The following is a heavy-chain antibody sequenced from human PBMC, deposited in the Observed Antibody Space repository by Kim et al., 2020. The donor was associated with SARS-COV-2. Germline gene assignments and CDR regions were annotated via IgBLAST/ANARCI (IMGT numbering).Heavy chain of an antibody. J-gene: IGHJ4*02. CDR3: ARGGGYSSGKAKFDY. V-gene: IGHV4-4*07. D-gene: IGHD6-19*01. CDR2: IYASGTT. Sequence: SETLSLTCTVSGGSIPNNYWSWIRQPAGKGLEWIGRIYASGTTNYNPSLKSRVTMSVDTSKNQFSLNLSSVTAADTAVYYCARGGGYSSGKAKFDYWGQGTLVTASS. CDR1: GGSIPNNY.